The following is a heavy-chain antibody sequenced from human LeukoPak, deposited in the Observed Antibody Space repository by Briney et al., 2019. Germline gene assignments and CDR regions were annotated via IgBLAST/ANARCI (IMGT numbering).Heavy chain of an antibody. V-gene: IGHV1-2*02. CDR3: CGSSLAGSDGMDV. CDR2: INPNSGGT. Sequence: ASVKVSCKASGYTFTGYYMHWVRQAPGQGLEWKGWINPNSGGTNYAQKFQGRVTMTRDTSISTAYMELSRLRSDDAAVYYCCGSSLAGSDGMDVWGQGTTVTVSS. D-gene: IGHD6-19*01. CDR1: GYTFTGYY. J-gene: IGHJ6*02.